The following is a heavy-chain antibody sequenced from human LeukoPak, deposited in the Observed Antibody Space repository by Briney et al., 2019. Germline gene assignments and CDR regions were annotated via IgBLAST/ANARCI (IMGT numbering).Heavy chain of an antibody. J-gene: IGHJ4*02. V-gene: IGHV3-33*01. Sequence: PGRSLRLSCAASGFTFSSYGMHWVRQATGKGLEWVAVIWYDGSNKYYADSVKGRFTISRDNSKNTLYLQMNSLRAEDTAVYYCARVPFEYSSSWYFDYWGQGTLVTVSS. CDR2: IWYDGSNK. CDR3: ARVPFEYSSSWYFDY. D-gene: IGHD6-6*01. CDR1: GFTFSSYG.